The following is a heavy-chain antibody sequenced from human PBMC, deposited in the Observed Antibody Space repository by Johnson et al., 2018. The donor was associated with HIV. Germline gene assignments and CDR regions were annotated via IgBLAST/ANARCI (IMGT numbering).Heavy chain of an antibody. D-gene: IGHD6-13*01. CDR2: IRSKTDGGTT. J-gene: IGHJ3*01. CDR3: PALWAAAGDAVDV. V-gene: IGHV3-15*01. CDR1: GFTFNNAW. Sequence: MQLVESGGGLVKPGGSLRLSCAASGFTFNNAWMSWVRQAPGKGLEWLGRIRSKTDGGTTDYAEPVKGRFTISRDDLKNTLYLQMNSLKSEDTAVYYCPALWAAAGDAVDVWGQGTMVTVSS.